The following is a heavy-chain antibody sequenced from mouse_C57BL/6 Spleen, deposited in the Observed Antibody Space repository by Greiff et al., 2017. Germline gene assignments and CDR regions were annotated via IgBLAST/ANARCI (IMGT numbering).Heavy chain of an antibody. Sequence: EVKVVESGGGLVQPKGSLKLSCAASGFTFNTYAMHWVRQAPGKGLEWVARIRSKSSNYATYYADSVKDRFTISRDDSQSMLYLQMNNLKTEDTAMYYCVREPHYGSSRWYFDVWGTGTTVTVSS. V-gene: IGHV10-3*01. J-gene: IGHJ1*03. CDR1: GFTFNTYA. CDR3: VREPHYGSSRWYFDV. D-gene: IGHD1-1*01. CDR2: IRSKSSNYAT.